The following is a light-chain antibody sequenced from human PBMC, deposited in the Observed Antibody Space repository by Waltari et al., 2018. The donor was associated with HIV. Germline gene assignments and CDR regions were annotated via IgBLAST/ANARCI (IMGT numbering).Light chain of an antibody. Sequence: QSVLTQAPSVSRPPGQRVIMSCSGSASNIGNNFVSWFQQVSGRAPRLVNYRSDQRPSGVPDRISAAKAGSSATLAITGLQSSDEAVYFCASWDDNLSHWVFGGGTKVTV. J-gene: IGLJ3*02. CDR1: ASNIGNNF. CDR3: ASWDDNLSHWV. CDR2: RSD. V-gene: IGLV1-47*01.